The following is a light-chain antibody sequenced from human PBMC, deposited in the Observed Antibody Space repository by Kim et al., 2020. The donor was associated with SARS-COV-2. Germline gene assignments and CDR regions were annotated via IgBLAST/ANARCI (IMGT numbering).Light chain of an antibody. CDR1: QSVDSSY. CDR3: HQYGSSPST. J-gene: IGKJ1*01. CDR2: DAS. V-gene: IGKV3-20*01. Sequence: SLRERATLSCRASQSVDSSYLAWYQQKPGQAPRLLIYDASTRATGTPDRFSGSGSGTDFTLTISRLESEDFAVYYCHQYGSSPSTFDQGTKVDIK.